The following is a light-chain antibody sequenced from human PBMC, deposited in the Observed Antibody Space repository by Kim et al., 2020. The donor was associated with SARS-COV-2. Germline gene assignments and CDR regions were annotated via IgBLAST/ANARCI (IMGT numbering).Light chain of an antibody. CDR2: ATS. CDR3: LQDYDYPLT. CDR1: QGIRND. V-gene: IGKV1-6*01. J-gene: IGKJ4*01. Sequence: AIQMTQSPSSLSASVGDRVTITCRASQGIRNDLGWYQQKLGRAPNLLIYATSTLQSGVPSRFSGSGSGTDFTLTISSLQPEDVATYYCLQDYDYPLTFGGGTKVDIK.